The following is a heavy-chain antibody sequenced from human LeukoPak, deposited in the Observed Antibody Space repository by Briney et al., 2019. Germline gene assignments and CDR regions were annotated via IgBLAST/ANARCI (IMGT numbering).Heavy chain of an antibody. D-gene: IGHD3-22*01. CDR3: TRDPYYFDSSGYYHHAFDI. CDR1: GFTFRDYA. J-gene: IGHJ3*02. Sequence: GGSLRLSCTGFGFTFRDYAVSWVRQAPGMGLECIGFIRSKVYGGTTEYAASVKGRFTISRDDSKSIAYLQMNSLKTEDTAVYYCTRDPYYFDSSGYYHHAFDIWGQGTMVAVSS. V-gene: IGHV3-49*04. CDR2: IRSKVYGGTT.